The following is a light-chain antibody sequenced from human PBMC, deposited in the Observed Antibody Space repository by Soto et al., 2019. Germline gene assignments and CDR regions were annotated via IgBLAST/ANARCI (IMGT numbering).Light chain of an antibody. Sequence: DIQMTQSPSTLSASVGDRVTITCRASQSISSWLAWYQQKPGKAPKLLIYKASSLESGVQSRFSGSGSGTEFTLTISSLQPDDFATYYCQQYNDYPWTCGQGTKVEIK. J-gene: IGKJ1*01. CDR3: QQYNDYPWT. CDR1: QSISSW. V-gene: IGKV1-5*03. CDR2: KAS.